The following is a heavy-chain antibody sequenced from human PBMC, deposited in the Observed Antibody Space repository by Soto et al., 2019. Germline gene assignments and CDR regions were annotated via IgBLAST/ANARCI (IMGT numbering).Heavy chain of an antibody. CDR2: INPSGGST. J-gene: IGHJ5*02. D-gene: IGHD2-15*01. CDR1: VYTFTSYY. CDR3: ARERILRSSFYP. Sequence: QVQLVQSGAEVKKPGASVKVSCKASVYTFTSYYMHWVRPAPGQGLEWMGIINPSGGSTSYAQKFQGSVTMTRDTSTRTVYMELSSLRSEDTAVYYCARERILRSSFYPWGQGTLVTVAS. V-gene: IGHV1-46*01.